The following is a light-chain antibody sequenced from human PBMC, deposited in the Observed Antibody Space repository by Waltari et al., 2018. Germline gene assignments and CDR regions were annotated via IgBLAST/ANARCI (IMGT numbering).Light chain of an antibody. V-gene: IGKV1-5*03. Sequence: DIQMTQSPSTLSASVGDRVTITCRASQSIGDWMAWYQQEPGKAPKLLIYRASTLQSGVPSRFSGSGSGTEFTLTISSLQPDDFGSYYCQYYYLYSRGFGQGT. J-gene: IGKJ2*03. CDR2: RAS. CDR3: QYYYLYSRG. CDR1: QSIGDW.